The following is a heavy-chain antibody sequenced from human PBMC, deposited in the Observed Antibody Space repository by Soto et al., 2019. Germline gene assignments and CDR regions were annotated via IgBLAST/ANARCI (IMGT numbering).Heavy chain of an antibody. CDR1: GGTFSSYA. CDR2: IIPIFGTA. J-gene: IGHJ6*02. CDR3: ARGDYGGNKNYNGMDV. D-gene: IGHD4-17*01. Sequence: SVKVSCKASGGTFSSYAISWVRQAPGQGLEWMGGIIPIFGTANYAQKFQGRVTITADESTSTAYMELSSLRSEDTAVYYCARGDYGGNKNYNGMDVWGQGTTVTVSS. V-gene: IGHV1-69*13.